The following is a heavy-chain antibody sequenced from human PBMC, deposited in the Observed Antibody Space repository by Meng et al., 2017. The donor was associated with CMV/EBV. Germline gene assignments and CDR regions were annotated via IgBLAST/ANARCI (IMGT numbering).Heavy chain of an antibody. CDR1: GYTFTGLY. D-gene: IGHD2-15*01. Sequence: QGGLVTAGAVGEKPWAFGKVCCKASGYTFTGLYMHRGGQAPGQGLEWMGWINPNRGGTNYAQKFQGRVTMTRATSINTAYIELSRLGSEDTAVYYWARDDGSLDYWGQGTLVTVSS. J-gene: IGHJ4*02. CDR2: INPNRGGT. CDR3: ARDDGSLDY. V-gene: IGHV1-2*02.